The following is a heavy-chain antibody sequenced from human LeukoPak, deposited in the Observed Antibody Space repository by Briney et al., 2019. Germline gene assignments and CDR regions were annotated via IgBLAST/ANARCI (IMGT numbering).Heavy chain of an antibody. V-gene: IGHV4-30-4*08. CDR3: ASYYPQTYYFDY. Sequence: SETLSITCTVSGGSISSGGYYWSWIRQHPGKGLEWIGYIYYSGSTYYNPSLKSRVTISVDTSKNQFSLKLSSVTAADTAVYYCASYYPQTYYFDYWGQGTLVTVSS. CDR2: IYYSGST. J-gene: IGHJ4*02. CDR1: GGSISSGGYY. D-gene: IGHD3-10*01.